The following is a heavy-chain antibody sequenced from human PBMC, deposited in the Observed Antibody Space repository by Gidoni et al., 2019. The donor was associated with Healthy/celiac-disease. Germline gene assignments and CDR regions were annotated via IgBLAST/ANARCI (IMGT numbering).Heavy chain of an antibody. CDR1: GGSFRSYA. Sequence: QVQLVESGGGVVEPGRSPRRAGAASGGSFRSYALHWVRQAPGKGLEWVAFISSAGLNYSFADSVTGRFTISRDNSKTTLYLQMHSLSADDTAVYYCARDLVEWELLGYYYGMDVWGQGTTVTFSS. CDR2: ISSAGLNY. V-gene: IGHV3-30-3*01. CDR3: ARDLVEWELLGYYYGMDV. J-gene: IGHJ6*02. D-gene: IGHD1-26*01.